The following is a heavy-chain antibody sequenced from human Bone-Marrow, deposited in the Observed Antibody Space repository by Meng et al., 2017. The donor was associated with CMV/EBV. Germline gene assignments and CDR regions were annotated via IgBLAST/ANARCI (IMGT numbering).Heavy chain of an antibody. CDR1: GYTFTSYD. D-gene: IGHD2-21*01. J-gene: IGHJ4*02. CDR3: ARDRRMLSGGDCYDY. Sequence: ASVKVSCKASGYTFTSYDINWVRQATGQGLEWMGWMNPNSGNTGYAQKFQGRVTITRNTSISTAYMELSSLRSEDTAVYYCARDRRMLSGGDCYDYWGQGTLVTVSS. V-gene: IGHV1-8*03. CDR2: MNPNSGNT.